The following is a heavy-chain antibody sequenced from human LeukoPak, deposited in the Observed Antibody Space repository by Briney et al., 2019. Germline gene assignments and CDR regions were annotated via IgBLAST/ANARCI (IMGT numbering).Heavy chain of an antibody. D-gene: IGHD3-22*01. J-gene: IGHJ4*02. CDR2: INPSGGST. Sequence: VSVKVSCKASGYTFTNYYMHWMRQAPGQGLEWMGIINPSGGSTSYAQKFQGRVTMTRDTSTSTVYMELSSLRSDDTAVYYCARAGYDSSGYYSYWGQGTLVTVSS. V-gene: IGHV1-46*01. CDR1: GYTFTNYY. CDR3: ARAGYDSSGYYSY.